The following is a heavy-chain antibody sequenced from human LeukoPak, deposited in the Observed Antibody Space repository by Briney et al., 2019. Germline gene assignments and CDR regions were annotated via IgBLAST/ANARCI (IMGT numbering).Heavy chain of an antibody. CDR2: INSDGSST. Sequence: PGGPLRLSCAASGFTFSSYWMHWVRQAPGKGLVWVAHINSDGSSTTYAGSVKGRFTISRDNAKNTLYLQMNSLRAEDTAVYYCARDRGYSPDYWGQGTLVTVSS. CDR3: ARDRGYSPDY. D-gene: IGHD5-18*01. CDR1: GFTFSSYW. J-gene: IGHJ4*02. V-gene: IGHV3-74*01.